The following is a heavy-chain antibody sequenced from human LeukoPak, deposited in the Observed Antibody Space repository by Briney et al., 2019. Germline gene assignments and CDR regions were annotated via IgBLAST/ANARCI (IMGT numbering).Heavy chain of an antibody. CDR2: ISGSGGST. V-gene: IGHV3-23*01. D-gene: IGHD2-15*01. CDR3: AKDRIVVVAAPFDY. CDR1: GFTFSSYA. J-gene: IGHJ4*02. Sequence: PGGSLRLSSAASGFTFSSYAMSWVRQAPGKGLEWVSAISGSGGSTYYADSVKGRFTISRDNSRNTLYLQMNSLRAEDTALYYCAKDRIVVVAAPFDYWGQGTLVTVSS.